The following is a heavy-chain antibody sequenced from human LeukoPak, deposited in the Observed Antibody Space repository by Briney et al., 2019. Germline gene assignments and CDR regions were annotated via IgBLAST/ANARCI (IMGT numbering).Heavy chain of an antibody. Sequence: GGSLRLSCAASGFTFSSYSMNWVRQAPGKGPEWVSSISSSSSYIYYADSVKGRFTISRDNAKNSLYLQMNSLRAEDTAVYYCARAIAGILDYWGQGTLVTVSS. CDR3: ARAIAGILDY. D-gene: IGHD2-21*01. CDR2: ISSSSSYI. CDR1: GFTFSSYS. V-gene: IGHV3-21*01. J-gene: IGHJ4*02.